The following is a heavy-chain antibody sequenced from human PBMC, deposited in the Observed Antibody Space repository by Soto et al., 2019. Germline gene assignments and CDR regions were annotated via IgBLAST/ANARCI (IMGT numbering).Heavy chain of an antibody. CDR2: FDPEDGET. CDR1: GYTLTELS. J-gene: IGHJ4*02. Sequence: ASVKVSCKVSGYTLTELSLHWVRQAPGKGLEWMGGFDPEDGETIYAQKFQGRVTMTEDTSTDTAYMELSSLRSEDTAVYHCATDIPNYSSSSFADYWGQGTLVTVSS. CDR3: ATDIPNYSSSSFADY. D-gene: IGHD6-6*01. V-gene: IGHV1-24*01.